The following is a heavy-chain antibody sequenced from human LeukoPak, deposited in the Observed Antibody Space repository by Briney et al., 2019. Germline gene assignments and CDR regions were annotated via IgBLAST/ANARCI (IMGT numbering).Heavy chain of an antibody. D-gene: IGHD2-2*01. CDR2: ISSSGSTI. Sequence: GGSLRLSCAASGFTFSDYYMSWIRQAPGKGLEWVSYISSSGSTIYYADSVKGRFTISRDNAKNSLYLQMNSLRAEDTAVYYCARWTSYCSSTSCYNWFDPWGQGTLVTVSS. V-gene: IGHV3-11*01. CDR3: ARWTSYCSSTSCYNWFDP. CDR1: GFTFSDYY. J-gene: IGHJ5*02.